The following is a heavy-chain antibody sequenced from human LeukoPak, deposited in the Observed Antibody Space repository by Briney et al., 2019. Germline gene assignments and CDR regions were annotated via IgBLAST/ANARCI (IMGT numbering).Heavy chain of an antibody. CDR2: MTGSGDTT. CDR3: ANPDSSGFYFSVRFDF. Sequence: GGSLRLSCAASGFTFSSYWMSWVRQAPGKGLEWVSTMTGSGDTTYYADSVKGRFTVSRDNSKNTLYLQMNSLRAEDTAVYFCANPDSSGFYFSVRFDFWGQGTLVTVSS. J-gene: IGHJ4*02. V-gene: IGHV3-23*01. CDR1: GFTFSSYW. D-gene: IGHD3-22*01.